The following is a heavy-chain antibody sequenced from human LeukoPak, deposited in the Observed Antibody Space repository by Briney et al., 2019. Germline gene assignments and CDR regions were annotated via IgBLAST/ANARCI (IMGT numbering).Heavy chain of an antibody. V-gene: IGHV3-23*01. CDR3: AKDGGLWVSAHWGDS. J-gene: IGHJ4*02. D-gene: IGHD7-27*01. Sequence: GGSLRLSCAASGFTFNNYAMGWLRQAPGQGLEWVSAITDSGDDTFHADSVEGRLTISRDNSKNTLYLQMNSLRAEDTAVYYCAKDGGLWVSAHWGDSWGRGTLVTVSS. CDR1: GFTFNNYA. CDR2: ITDSGDDT.